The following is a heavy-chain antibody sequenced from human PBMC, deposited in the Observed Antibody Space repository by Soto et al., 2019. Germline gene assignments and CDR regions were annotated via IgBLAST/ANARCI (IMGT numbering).Heavy chain of an antibody. D-gene: IGHD6-13*01. J-gene: IGHJ4*02. CDR1: GYTFTHYY. CDR3: ARDLAAGDH. Sequence: QVQLVQSGAEVKKPGASVKFSCRTSGYTFTHYYIHWVRQAPGQGLEWLAIINPASGSTNYAQDFQGRVTLTMGTSTTTVYMELSGLRAEDTAIFYCARDLAAGDHWGQGTLVTVSS. V-gene: IGHV1-46*01. CDR2: INPASGST.